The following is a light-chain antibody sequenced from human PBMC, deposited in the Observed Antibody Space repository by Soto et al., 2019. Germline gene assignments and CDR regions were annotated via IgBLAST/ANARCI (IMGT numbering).Light chain of an antibody. CDR2: TAS. Sequence: DIQMTQSPSSVSVSVGDRVTITCRASQGISRWLIWYQQKPGKAPNLLIHTASSLQSGVPSRFSGSGSGTDFTLTISSLQPEDFATYYCQQANSFPLTFGGGTKVEIK. V-gene: IGKV1-12*01. CDR1: QGISRW. J-gene: IGKJ4*01. CDR3: QQANSFPLT.